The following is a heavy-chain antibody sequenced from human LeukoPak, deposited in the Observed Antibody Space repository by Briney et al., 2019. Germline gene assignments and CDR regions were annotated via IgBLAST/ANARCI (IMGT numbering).Heavy chain of an antibody. CDR2: INPSGGST. J-gene: IGHJ4*02. V-gene: IGHV1-46*01. CDR1: GYTFTSYY. CDR3: ARFTWELLG. D-gene: IGHD1-26*01. Sequence: GASVKVSCKASGYTFTSYYMHWVRQAPGQGLEWMGIINPSGGSTSYAQKFQGRVTITADESTSTAYMELSSLRSEDTAVYYCARFTWELLGWGQGTLVTVSS.